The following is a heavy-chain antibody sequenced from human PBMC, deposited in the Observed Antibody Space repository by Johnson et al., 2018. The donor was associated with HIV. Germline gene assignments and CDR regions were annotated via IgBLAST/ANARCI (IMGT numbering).Heavy chain of an antibody. V-gene: IGHV3-13*01. Sequence: VQLVESGGGVVQPGRSLRLSCAASGFTFSSYAMHWVRQAIGKGLEWVSAIGTAGDTYYPGSVKGRFTISRENAKNSLYLRMNSLRAGDTAVYYCARGGVYSSSWYPFQGAFDIWGQGTMVTVSS. CDR2: IGTAGDT. D-gene: IGHD6-13*01. CDR3: ARGGVYSSSWYPFQGAFDI. CDR1: GFTFSSYA. J-gene: IGHJ3*02.